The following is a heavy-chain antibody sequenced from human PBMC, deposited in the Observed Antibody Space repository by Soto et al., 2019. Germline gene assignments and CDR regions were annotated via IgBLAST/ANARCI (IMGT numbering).Heavy chain of an antibody. V-gene: IGHV4-59*01. J-gene: IGHJ5*02. Sequence: SETLSLTCTVSGGSISSYYWSWIRQPPGKGLEWIGYIYYSGSTNYNPSLKSRVTISVDTSKNQFSLKLSSVTAADTAVYYCARELTYYYGSGSYFDWFDPWGQGTLHTVSS. CDR1: GGSISSYY. CDR2: IYYSGST. D-gene: IGHD3-10*01. CDR3: ARELTYYYGSGSYFDWFDP.